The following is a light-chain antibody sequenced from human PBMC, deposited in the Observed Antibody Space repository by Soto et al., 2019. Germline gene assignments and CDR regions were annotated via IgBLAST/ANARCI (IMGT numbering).Light chain of an antibody. Sequence: QSALTQPASVSGSPGQSITISCTGTSSDVGGYNYVSWYQQHPGKAPKLMIYEVSNRPSGVSNRFSGSKSGNTASLTISGLQAEDEADYYCSSYTSRSTPEFGGGTKLTVL. CDR1: SSDVGGYNY. CDR2: EVS. CDR3: SSYTSRSTPE. V-gene: IGLV2-14*01. J-gene: IGLJ2*01.